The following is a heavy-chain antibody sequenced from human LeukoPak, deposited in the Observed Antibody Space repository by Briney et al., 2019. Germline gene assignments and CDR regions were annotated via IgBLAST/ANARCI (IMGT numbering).Heavy chain of an antibody. CDR2: IKQDGSKK. CDR1: GFAFSSYW. J-gene: IGHJ4*02. CDR3: TRVGYIDEGIDY. Sequence: PGGSLRLSCVASGFAFSSYWTTWVRQAPGKGLEWVANIKQDGSKKSYVDSVKGRFTISRDNAKNSLYLQMNSLRAEDTAIYYCTRVGYIDEGIDYWGQGTLVTVSS. D-gene: IGHD5-24*01. V-gene: IGHV3-7*04.